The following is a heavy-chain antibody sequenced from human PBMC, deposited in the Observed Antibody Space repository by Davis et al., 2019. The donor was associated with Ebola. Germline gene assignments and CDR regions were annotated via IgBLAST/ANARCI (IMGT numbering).Heavy chain of an antibody. CDR3: TGAISYGWFDP. D-gene: IGHD4-17*01. CDR1: GFTFSSYG. J-gene: IGHJ5*02. V-gene: IGHV3-33*01. CDR2: LWHDGINE. Sequence: GESLKISCAASGFTFSSYGMHWVRQAPGKGLEWVAVLWHDGINEYYGESVKGRFTVSRDTSKNTVYLQMNNLRAEDTAVYYCTGAISYGWFDPWGQGTLVTVSS.